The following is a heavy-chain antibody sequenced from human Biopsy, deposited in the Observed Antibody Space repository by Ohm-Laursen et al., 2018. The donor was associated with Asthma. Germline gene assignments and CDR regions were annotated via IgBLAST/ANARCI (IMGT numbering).Heavy chain of an antibody. Sequence: ASVKVSCKPSGYTFNRVGITWVRQAPGQGLEWMGWISVYNGNTKVAQKLQDKVTMTTDTSTSTAYMELRSLRSDDTAVYFCARAVDYSHYYGINVWGQGTSVTVS. D-gene: IGHD3-10*01. CDR3: ARAVDYSHYYGINV. CDR2: ISVYNGNT. CDR1: GYTFNRVG. V-gene: IGHV1-18*01. J-gene: IGHJ6*02.